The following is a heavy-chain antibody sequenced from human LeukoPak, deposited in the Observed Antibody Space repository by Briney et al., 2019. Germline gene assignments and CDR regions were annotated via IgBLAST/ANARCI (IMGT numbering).Heavy chain of an antibody. V-gene: IGHV1-69*04. CDR3: ALVWVYCCGDCYPDAFDI. D-gene: IGHD2-21*02. J-gene: IGHJ3*02. CDR1: GGTFSSYA. Sequence: SSVKVSCKASGGTFSSYAISWVRQAPGQGLEWMGRIITILGIANYAQKFHGRVTITADKSTSTAYMELSSLRSEYTAVYYCALVWVYCCGDCYPDAFDIWGQGTMVTVSS. CDR2: IITILGIA.